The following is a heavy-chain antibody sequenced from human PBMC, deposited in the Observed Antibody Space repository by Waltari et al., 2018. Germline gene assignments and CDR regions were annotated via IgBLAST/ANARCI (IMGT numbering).Heavy chain of an antibody. CDR2: INPNSGES. CDR1: GYPYFGYF. Sequence: LVQSGTVEKKPGTSVTVSCEASGYPYFGYFIHWVRQAPGQVLEWMCFINPNSGESNYAQKFQGRVTMTRDTSTSTAFMEVSSLTSDDTAVYYCARDRSRKNFDFWGQGTPDIVSS. V-gene: IGHV1-2*02. J-gene: IGHJ4*02. CDR3: ARDRSRKNFDF.